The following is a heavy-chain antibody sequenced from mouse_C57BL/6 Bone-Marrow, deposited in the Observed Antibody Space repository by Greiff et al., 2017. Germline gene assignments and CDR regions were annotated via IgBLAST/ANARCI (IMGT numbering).Heavy chain of an antibody. CDR3: ARLYDGYSFDY. Sequence: EVQVVESGGDLVKPGGSLKLSCAASGFTFSSYGMSWVRQPPDKRLEWVATISSGGSYTYYPDSVKGRFTISRDNAKNTLYLQTSSLKSEDTAMYYCARLYDGYSFDYWGQGTTLTVSS. D-gene: IGHD2-3*01. CDR2: ISSGGSYT. CDR1: GFTFSSYG. J-gene: IGHJ2*01. V-gene: IGHV5-6*01.